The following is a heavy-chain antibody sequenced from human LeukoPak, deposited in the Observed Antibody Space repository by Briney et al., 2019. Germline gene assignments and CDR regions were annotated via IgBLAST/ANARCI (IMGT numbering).Heavy chain of an antibody. V-gene: IGHV1-2*02. J-gene: IGHJ6*02. CDR3: EGCEMATPLHGMDV. D-gene: IGHD5-24*01. Sequence: ASVKVSCKASGYTFTGYYMHWGRQAPGQGLEWMGWINPNSGGTNYAQKFQGRVTMTRDTSISTAYMELRRLRSDDTAVYYCEGCEMATPLHGMDVWGQGTTVTVSS. CDR2: INPNSGGT. CDR1: GYTFTGYY.